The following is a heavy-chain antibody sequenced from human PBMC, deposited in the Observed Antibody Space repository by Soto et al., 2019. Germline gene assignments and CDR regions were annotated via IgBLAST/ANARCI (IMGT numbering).Heavy chain of an antibody. J-gene: IGHJ4*02. CDR2: ISGSGGST. V-gene: IGHV3-23*01. CDR1: GFTFSSYA. Sequence: GGSLRLSCAASGFTFSSYAMSWVRQAPGKGLEWVSAISGSGGSTYYADSVKGRFTISRDNSKNTLYLQMSSLRAEDTAVYYCVRDHLQLWFTYWGQGTLVTVSS. D-gene: IGHD5-18*01. CDR3: VRDHLQLWFTY.